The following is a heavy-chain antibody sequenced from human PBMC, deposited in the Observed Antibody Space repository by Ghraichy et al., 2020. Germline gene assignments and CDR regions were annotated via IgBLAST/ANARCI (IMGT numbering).Heavy chain of an antibody. V-gene: IGHV3-23*01. Sequence: GGSLRLSCVVSGVSFTRYALSWVRQAPGKGLEWVSGITGSGGTTYYADSVKGRFTISGDSSKNTLFLQMDSLRVEDTAIYYCAKVLQSAWALDAFDLWGQGTMVTVSS. J-gene: IGHJ3*01. CDR3: AKVLQSAWALDAFDL. CDR1: GVSFTRYA. CDR2: ITGSGGTT.